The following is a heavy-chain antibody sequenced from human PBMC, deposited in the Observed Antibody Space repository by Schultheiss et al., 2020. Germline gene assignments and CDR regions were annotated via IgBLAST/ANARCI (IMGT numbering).Heavy chain of an antibody. CDR1: GGSFSGYY. V-gene: IGHV4-34*01. Sequence: SETLSLTCAVYGGSFSGYYWSWIRQPPGKGLEWIGEINHSGSTNYNPSLKSRVTISVDTSKNQFSLKLSSVTAADTAVYYCARGGPGDYSNYGEDYWGQGTLVTVSS. J-gene: IGHJ4*02. CDR3: ARGGPGDYSNYGEDY. CDR2: INHSGST. D-gene: IGHD4-11*01.